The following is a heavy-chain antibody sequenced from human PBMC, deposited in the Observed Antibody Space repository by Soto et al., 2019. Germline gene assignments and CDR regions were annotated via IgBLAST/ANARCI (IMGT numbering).Heavy chain of an antibody. J-gene: IGHJ3*02. Sequence: TGGSLRLSCAASGFIFDDYAIHWVRQAPGKGLEWVSGISWDSAVIDYAVSVKGRFTISRDNSKNTLYLQMNSLRAEDTAVYYCAKDQGTAVDAFDNWGQGTMVTV. CDR1: GFIFDDYA. CDR2: ISWDSAVI. D-gene: IGHD6-13*01. CDR3: AKDQGTAVDAFDN. V-gene: IGHV3-9*01.